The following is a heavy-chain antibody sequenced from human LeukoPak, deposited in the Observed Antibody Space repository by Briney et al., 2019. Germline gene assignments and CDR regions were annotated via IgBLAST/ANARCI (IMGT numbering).Heavy chain of an antibody. Sequence: PSETLSLTCAVYGGSFSGYYWSWIRQPPGKGLEWIGEINHSGGTNYNPPLKSRVTISVNTSKNRFSLKLSSVTAADTAVYYCARGRITMVRGVTRTRFDYWGQGTLVTVSS. CDR3: ARGRITMVRGVTRTRFDY. CDR2: INHSGGT. V-gene: IGHV4-34*01. D-gene: IGHD3-10*01. CDR1: GGSFSGYY. J-gene: IGHJ4*02.